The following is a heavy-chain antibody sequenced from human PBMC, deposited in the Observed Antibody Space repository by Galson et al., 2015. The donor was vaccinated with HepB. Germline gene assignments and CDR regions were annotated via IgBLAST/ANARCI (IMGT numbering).Heavy chain of an antibody. V-gene: IGHV1-24*01. Sequence: SVKVSCKVSGYTLTGLSMHWVRQAPGKGLEWMGGFDPEDGETIYAQKFQGRVTMTEDTSTDTAYMELSSLRSEDTAVYYCATPLATMIVVARNDAFDIWGQGTMVTVSS. CDR1: GYTLTGLS. CDR2: FDPEDGET. CDR3: ATPLATMIVVARNDAFDI. J-gene: IGHJ3*02. D-gene: IGHD3-22*01.